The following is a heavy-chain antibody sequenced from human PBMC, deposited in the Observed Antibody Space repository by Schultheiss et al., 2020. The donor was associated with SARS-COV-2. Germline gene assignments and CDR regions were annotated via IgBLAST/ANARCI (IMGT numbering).Heavy chain of an antibody. CDR1: GFTFTNYA. CDR3: ARVYGGFSIAARPYYYYYYMDV. D-gene: IGHD6-6*01. CDR2: ISGSGSST. Sequence: GGSMRLSCAASGFTFTNYAMSWVRQAPGKGLEWVSGISGSGSSTYYADSVKGRFTVSRDNPKNTLYLQMNNLRDEDTAVYYCARVYGGFSIAARPYYYYYYMDVWGKGTTVTVSS. V-gene: IGHV3-23*01. J-gene: IGHJ6*03.